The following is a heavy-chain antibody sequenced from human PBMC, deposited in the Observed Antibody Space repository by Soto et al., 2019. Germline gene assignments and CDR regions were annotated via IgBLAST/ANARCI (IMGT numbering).Heavy chain of an antibody. Sequence: PGGSLILSFAASGFTFRSYSMNWVLHAPGKGLECGPSISSSSTYIYYADSVKGRFPISRDNAKNSLYLQINSPRAEDTAVYYCEPEEIPPMSNTQGQEYDAFDIWGQGTMVTVSS. CDR3: EPEEIPPMSNTQGQEYDAFDI. J-gene: IGHJ3*02. CDR1: GFTFRSYS. D-gene: IGHD6-6*01. CDR2: ISSSSTYI. V-gene: IGHV3-21*01.